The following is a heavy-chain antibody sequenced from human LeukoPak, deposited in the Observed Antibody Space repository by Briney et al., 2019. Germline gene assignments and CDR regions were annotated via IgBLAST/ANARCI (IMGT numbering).Heavy chain of an antibody. CDR3: ARVDDLDAFDI. J-gene: IGHJ3*02. D-gene: IGHD5-12*01. V-gene: IGHV3-30*04. CDR1: GFTFSNHA. Sequence: PGGSLRLSCVTSGFTFSNHAMNWVRQGPGKGLEWVAVISDDGTSKFYADSVKGRFTIFRDNSKNTLFLQINSLRPEDTAMYYCARVDDLDAFDIWGQGTLVTVSS. CDR2: ISDDGTSK.